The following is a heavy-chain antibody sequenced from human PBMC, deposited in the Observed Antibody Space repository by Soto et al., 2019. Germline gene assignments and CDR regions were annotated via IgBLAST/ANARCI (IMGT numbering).Heavy chain of an antibody. D-gene: IGHD1-1*01. CDR3: ACSLEYRAYAFDI. V-gene: IGHV1-46*03. CDR1: GYTFTSYY. CDR2: INPSGGST. Sequence: GASVKVSCKASGYTFTSYYMHWVRQAPGQGLEWMGIINPSGGSTSYAQKFQGRVTMTRDTSTSTVYMELSSLKSEDTAVYYCACSLEYRAYAFDIWGQGTMVTVSS. J-gene: IGHJ3*02.